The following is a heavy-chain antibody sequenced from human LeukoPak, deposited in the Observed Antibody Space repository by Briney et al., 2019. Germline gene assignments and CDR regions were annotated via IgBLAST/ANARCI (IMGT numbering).Heavy chain of an antibody. D-gene: IGHD3-16*02. V-gene: IGHV3-48*04. CDR3: ARGAYVWGSYRYFDY. J-gene: IGHJ4*02. CDR2: ISSSGSTI. Sequence: PGGSLRLSCAASGFTFSSYAMHWVRQAPGKGLEWVSYISSSGSTIYYADSVKGRFTISRDNAKNSLYLQMNSLRAEDTAVYYCARGAYVWGSYRYFDYWGQGTLVTVSS. CDR1: GFTFSSYA.